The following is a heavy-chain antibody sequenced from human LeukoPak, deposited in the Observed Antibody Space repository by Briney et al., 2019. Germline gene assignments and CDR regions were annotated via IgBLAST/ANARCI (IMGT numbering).Heavy chain of an antibody. CDR3: AKDGCSSTSCYAAFGYYFDY. CDR1: GFTFSSYA. V-gene: IGHV3-23*01. Sequence: GGSLRLSCAASGFTFSSYAMSWVRQAPGKGLEWVSAISGSGGSTYYADSVKGRFTISRDNSKNTLYLQMNSLRAEDAAVYYCAKDGCSSTSCYAAFGYYFDYWGQGTLVTVSS. J-gene: IGHJ4*02. D-gene: IGHD2-2*01. CDR2: ISGSGGST.